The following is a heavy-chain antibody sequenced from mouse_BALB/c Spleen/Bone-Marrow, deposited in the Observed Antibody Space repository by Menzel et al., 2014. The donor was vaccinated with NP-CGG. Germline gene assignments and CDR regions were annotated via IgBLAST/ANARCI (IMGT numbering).Heavy chain of an antibody. Sequence: EVKLQESGGGLVQPGGSLKLSCAASGFDFSRYWMSWVRQAPGKGLEWIGEINPDSSTINYTPSLKDKFIISRDNAKNTLYLQMSKVRSEDTALYYCARMHYCGYVAYWGQGTLVTVSA. CDR2: INPDSSTI. CDR3: ARMHYCGYVAY. CDR1: GFDFSRYW. D-gene: IGHD1-2*01. V-gene: IGHV4-1*02. J-gene: IGHJ3*01.